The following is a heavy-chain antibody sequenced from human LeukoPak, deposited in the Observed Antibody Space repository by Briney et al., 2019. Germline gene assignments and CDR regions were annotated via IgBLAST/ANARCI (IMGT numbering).Heavy chain of an antibody. CDR2: IYYSGSA. CDR1: GGPISSGGYY. Sequence: SETLSLTCTVSGGPISSGGYYWSWIRQHPGKGLEWIGYIYYSGSAYYNPSLKSRVTISVDTSENQFSLKLSSVTAADTAVYYCARVNYGSATKEDYWGQGTLVTVSS. CDR3: ARVNYGSATKEDY. J-gene: IGHJ4*02. D-gene: IGHD3-10*01. V-gene: IGHV4-31*03.